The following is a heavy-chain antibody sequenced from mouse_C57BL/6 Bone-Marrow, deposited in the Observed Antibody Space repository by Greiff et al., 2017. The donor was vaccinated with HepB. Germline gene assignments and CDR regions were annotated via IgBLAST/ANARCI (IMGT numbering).Heavy chain of an antibody. CDR2: IYPSDSET. Sequence: QVQLQQPGAELVRPGSSVKLSCKASGYTFTSYWMDWVKQRPGQGLEWIGNIYPSDSETHYNQKFKDKATLTVDKSSSTAYMQLSSLTSEDSAVYYCARLIYDYDGSAMDYWGQGTSVTVSS. CDR1: GYTFTSYW. J-gene: IGHJ4*01. D-gene: IGHD2-4*01. V-gene: IGHV1-61*01. CDR3: ARLIYDYDGSAMDY.